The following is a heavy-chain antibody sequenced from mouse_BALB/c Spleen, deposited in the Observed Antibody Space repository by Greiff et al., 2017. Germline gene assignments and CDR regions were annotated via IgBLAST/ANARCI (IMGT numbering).Heavy chain of an antibody. D-gene: IGHD1-1*01. CDR2: IWAGGST. Sequence: VKLVESGPGLVAPSQSLSITCTVSGFSLTSYGVHWVRQPPGKGLEWLGVIWAGGSTNYNSALMSRLSISKDNSKSQVFLKMNSLQTDDTAMYYCAREGYGSSSFAYWGQGTLVTVSA. J-gene: IGHJ3*01. CDR1: GFSLTSYG. CDR3: AREGYGSSSFAY. V-gene: IGHV2-9*02.